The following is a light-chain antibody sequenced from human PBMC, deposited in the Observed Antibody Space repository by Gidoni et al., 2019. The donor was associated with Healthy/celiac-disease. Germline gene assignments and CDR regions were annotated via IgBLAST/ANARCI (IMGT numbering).Light chain of an antibody. CDR2: YAS. V-gene: IGKV1-33*01. CDR3: QQYANLLT. J-gene: IGKJ5*01. Sequence: EIQMTQSPSSLSASVGDRVTSTCQASQDISNYLNWYQQKPGKAPKLLIYYASNLETGVPSRFSVSGSGTDFTFTISSLQPEDIATYYCQQYANLLTFGQGTRLEIK. CDR1: QDISNY.